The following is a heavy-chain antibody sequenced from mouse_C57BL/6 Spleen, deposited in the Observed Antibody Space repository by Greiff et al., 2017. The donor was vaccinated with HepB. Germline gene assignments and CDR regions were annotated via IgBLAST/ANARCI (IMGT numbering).Heavy chain of an antibody. D-gene: IGHD1-1*01. CDR1: GFNIKDDY. Sequence: VQLQQSGAELVRPGASVKLSCTASGFNIKDDYMHWVKQRPEQGLEWIGWIDPENGDTEYASKFQGKATITADTSSNTAYLQLSSLTSEDTAVYYCTKRGISPYYFDYWGQGTTLTVSS. V-gene: IGHV14-4*01. CDR2: IDPENGDT. CDR3: TKRGISPYYFDY. J-gene: IGHJ2*01.